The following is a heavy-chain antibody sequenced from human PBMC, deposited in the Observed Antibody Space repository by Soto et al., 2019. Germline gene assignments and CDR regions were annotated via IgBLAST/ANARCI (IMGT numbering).Heavy chain of an antibody. CDR1: GLTISNAW. Sequence: EVQLVESGGGFIYPGGSLRLSCAASGLTISNAWMYWVRQAPGKGLEWVGRIKTNTEGGTTEYAAAVKGRFTVSRDDSQNTLYLQMNSLKTEDTAVYYCTTGSVEGVWGQGTTVTVSS. CDR3: TTGSVEGV. J-gene: IGHJ6*02. CDR2: IKTNTEGGTT. D-gene: IGHD2-15*01. V-gene: IGHV3-15*07.